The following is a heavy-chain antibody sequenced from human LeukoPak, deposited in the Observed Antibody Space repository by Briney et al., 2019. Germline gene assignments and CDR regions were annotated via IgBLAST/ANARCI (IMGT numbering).Heavy chain of an antibody. J-gene: IGHJ6*02. CDR3: ARVRVYSSGWYWGGKDYYYGMDV. CDR2: ISYDGSNK. CDR1: GFTFSSYG. V-gene: IGHV3-30*03. Sequence: GRSLRLSCAASGFTFSSYGMHWVRQAPGKGLEWVAVISYDGSNKYYADSVKGRFTISRDNAKNSLYLQMNSLRAEDTAVYYCARVRVYSSGWYWGGKDYYYGMDVWGQGTTVTVSS. D-gene: IGHD6-19*01.